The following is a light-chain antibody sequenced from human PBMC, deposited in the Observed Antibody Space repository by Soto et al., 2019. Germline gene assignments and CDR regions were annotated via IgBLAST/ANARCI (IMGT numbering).Light chain of an antibody. CDR2: EAS. Sequence: DIQMTQSPSTLSTSVGDRVTITCRASENINTYLAWYQQKPGKAPKLLIYEASTLESGVPSRFSGSGSGAEFTLTISNLQPGDFATYYCQQYDSYSSGPFGQGTKVDIK. J-gene: IGKJ1*01. CDR3: QQYDSYSSGP. V-gene: IGKV1-5*03. CDR1: ENINTY.